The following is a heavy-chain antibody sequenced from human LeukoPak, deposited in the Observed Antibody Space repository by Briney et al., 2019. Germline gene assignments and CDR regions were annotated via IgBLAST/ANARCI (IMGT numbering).Heavy chain of an antibody. CDR1: GFTFSNYG. CDR3: AKGSSGSYSYYFDY. V-gene: IGHV3-30*18. D-gene: IGHD3-10*01. Sequence: GGSLRLSCAASGFTFSNYGLSWVRQAPGKGLEWVAVISYDGSNKYYADSVKGRFTISRDNSKNTLYLQMNSLRAEDTAVYYCAKGSSGSYSYYFDYWGQGTLVTVSS. J-gene: IGHJ4*02. CDR2: ISYDGSNK.